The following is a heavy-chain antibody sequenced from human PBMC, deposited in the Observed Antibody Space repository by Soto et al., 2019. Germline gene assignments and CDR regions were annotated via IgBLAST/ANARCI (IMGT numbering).Heavy chain of an antibody. V-gene: IGHV5-51*01. J-gene: IGHJ6*02. D-gene: IGHD2-15*01. CDR1: GYSFTSYW. CDR2: IYPVDSDT. CDR3: ARHGYCNGGSCYSSYYYGMDV. Sequence: ESLKISCKGSGYSFTSYWIGWVRQMPGKGLEWMGIIYPVDSDTRYSPSFQGLVTISADKSISTAYLQWSSLKASDTAMYYCARHGYCNGGSCYSSYYYGMDVWGQGTTVTVSS.